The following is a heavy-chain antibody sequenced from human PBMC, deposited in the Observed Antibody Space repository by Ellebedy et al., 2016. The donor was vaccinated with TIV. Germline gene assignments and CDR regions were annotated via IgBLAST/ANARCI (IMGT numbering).Heavy chain of an antibody. CDR2: ISAYNGNT. CDR3: ARRYYYDSSGYRINPRDYYYYGMDV. V-gene: IGHV1-18*01. Sequence: ASVKVSXXASGYTFTSYGISWVRQAPGQGLEWMGWISAYNGNTNYAQKLQGRVTMTTDTSTSTAYMELRSLRSDDTAVYYCARRYYYDSSGYRINPRDYYYYGMDVWGQGTTVTVSS. J-gene: IGHJ6*02. CDR1: GYTFTSYG. D-gene: IGHD3-22*01.